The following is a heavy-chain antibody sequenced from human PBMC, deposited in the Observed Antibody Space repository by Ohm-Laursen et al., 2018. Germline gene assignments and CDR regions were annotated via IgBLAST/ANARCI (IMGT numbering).Heavy chain of an antibody. D-gene: IGHD4-17*01. CDR2: IKQDGSEK. CDR1: GFTFSSFW. V-gene: IGHV3-7*03. J-gene: IGHJ4*02. Sequence: SLRLSCSAFGFTFSSFWMTWVRQAPGKGLEWVANIKQDGSEKYYVDSVKGRFTISRDNAKNSLYLQMNSLRAEDTAVYYCARDRGPYGDYVVDSWGQGTLVTVSS. CDR3: ARDRGPYGDYVVDS.